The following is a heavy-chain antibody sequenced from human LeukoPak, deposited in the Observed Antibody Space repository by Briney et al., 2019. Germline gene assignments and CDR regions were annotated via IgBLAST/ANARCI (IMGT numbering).Heavy chain of an antibody. CDR2: IYYGGST. V-gene: IGHV4-38-2*02. D-gene: IGHD1-26*01. CDR3: ASGRDRFPFDY. J-gene: IGHJ4*02. CDR1: GYSISSGYH. Sequence: PSETLSLTCTVSGYSISSGYHWGWIRQPPGKGLEWIGSIYYGGSTYYNPSLKSRVTISVDTSKNQFSLKLSSVTAADTAVYYCASGRDRFPFDYWGQGTLVTVSS.